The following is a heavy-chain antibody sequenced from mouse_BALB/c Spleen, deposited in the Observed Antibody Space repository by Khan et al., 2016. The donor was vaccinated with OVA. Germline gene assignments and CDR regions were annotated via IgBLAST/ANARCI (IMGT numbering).Heavy chain of an antibody. CDR3: ARNYDYDGGLAY. CDR1: GFSLTTYG. D-gene: IGHD2-4*01. CDR2: IWSAGST. Sequence: QVQLKESGPGLVQPSQSLSITCTVSGFSLTTYGVHWVRQSPGKGLEWLGVIWSAGSTDYNAAFISRLSISKANSKSKAFFKMNSLQATDTTIYYCARNYDYDGGLAYWGQGTLVTVSA. J-gene: IGHJ3*01. V-gene: IGHV2-2*02.